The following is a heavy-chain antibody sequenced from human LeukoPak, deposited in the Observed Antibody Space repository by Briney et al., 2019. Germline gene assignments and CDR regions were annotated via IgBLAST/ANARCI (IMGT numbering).Heavy chain of an antibody. D-gene: IGHD1-1*01. CDR2: INPNNGRT. CDR1: GYTFSDFF. J-gene: IGHJ5*02. Sequence: GASVKVSCKASGYTFSDFFIHWVRQAPGQGLEWMAWINPNNGRTYSAQKFQGRVAVTRDTSISTVYLEVNSLRSDDAAIYYCVRERDPTRTTRFDPWAREPWSPSPQ. V-gene: IGHV1-2*02. CDR3: VRERDPTRTTRFDP.